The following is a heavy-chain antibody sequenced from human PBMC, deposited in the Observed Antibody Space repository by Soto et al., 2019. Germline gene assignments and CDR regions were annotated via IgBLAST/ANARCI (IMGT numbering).Heavy chain of an antibody. Sequence: SQTLSLTCAISGDSVSSNSAAWNWISQSPSRGLEWLGRTYYRSKWYNDYAVSVKSRITINPDTSKNQFSLQLNSVTPEDTAVYYCAREAWNTNYYHYGMDVWGQGTTVTVSS. J-gene: IGHJ6*02. CDR3: AREAWNTNYYHYGMDV. V-gene: IGHV6-1*01. CDR1: GDSVSSNSAA. D-gene: IGHD1-1*01. CDR2: TYYRSKWYN.